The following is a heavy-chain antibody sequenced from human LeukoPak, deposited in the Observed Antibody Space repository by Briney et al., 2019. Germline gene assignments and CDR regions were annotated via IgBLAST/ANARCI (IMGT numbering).Heavy chain of an antibody. Sequence: ASVKVSCKASGYTFTSYGISWVRQAPGQGLEWMGWISAYNGNTNYAQKLQGRVTMTTDTSTSTAYMELRSPRSDDTAVYYCARDVQPRGYSYGSPLDYWGQGTLVTVSS. D-gene: IGHD5-18*01. V-gene: IGHV1-18*01. CDR3: ARDVQPRGYSYGSPLDY. CDR1: GYTFTSYG. CDR2: ISAYNGNT. J-gene: IGHJ4*02.